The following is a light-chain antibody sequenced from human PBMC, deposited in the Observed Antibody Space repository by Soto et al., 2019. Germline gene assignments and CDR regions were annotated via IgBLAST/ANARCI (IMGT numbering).Light chain of an antibody. Sequence: DIQMTQSPSILSASVGDRVTITCRASQSVSSWLAWYQQKPGKAPKLLIYKASSLESGVPSRFSGRGSETEFTLTISSLQPDDFATYYCQQYSSSWTFGQGTKVEIK. CDR1: QSVSSW. CDR3: QQYSSSWT. J-gene: IGKJ1*01. CDR2: KAS. V-gene: IGKV1-5*03.